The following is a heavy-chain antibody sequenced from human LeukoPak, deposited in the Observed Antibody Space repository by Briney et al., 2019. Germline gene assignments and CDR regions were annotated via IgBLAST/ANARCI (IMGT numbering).Heavy chain of an antibody. J-gene: IGHJ3*02. CDR2: TYYKAKWYN. Sequence: SQTLTLTCAISGDSFSSNSAAWIWHRQSPAIDLEGRVRTYYKAKWYNDSAVSVKSRITINPDTSKTQFSLQLSTGTPGDTAVYYCAKDRRSGPRQTNAFDSWGQGTMVTVSS. CDR1: GDSFSSNSAA. D-gene: IGHD3-10*01. CDR3: AKDRRSGPRQTNAFDS. V-gene: IGHV6-1*01.